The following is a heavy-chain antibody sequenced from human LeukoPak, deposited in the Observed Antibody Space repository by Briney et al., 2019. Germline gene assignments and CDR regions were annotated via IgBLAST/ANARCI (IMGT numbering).Heavy chain of an antibody. J-gene: IGHJ4*02. CDR1: GYTFTSYD. CDR2: MNPNSGNT. Sequence: GASVKVSCKASGYTFTSYDINWVRQATGQGLEWMGWMNPNSGNTSYTQKFQARVTMTRNTSISTAYMELSSLKSEDTAVYYCARGQRLSGNYFLGGQWGQGTLVTVSS. CDR3: ARGQRLSGNYFLGGQ. V-gene: IGHV1-8*01. D-gene: IGHD1-26*01.